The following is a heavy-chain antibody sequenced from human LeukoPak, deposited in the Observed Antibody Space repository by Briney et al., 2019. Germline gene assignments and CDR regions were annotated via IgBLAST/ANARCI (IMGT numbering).Heavy chain of an antibody. J-gene: IGHJ6*02. D-gene: IGHD4-17*01. CDR3: ARSGDYNDGYYYGMDV. CDR1: GFTFSSYW. V-gene: IGHV3-74*01. Sequence: GGSLRLSCAASGFTFSSYWMHWVRQAPGQGLVWVSRINSDGSSTSYADSVKGRFTISRDNAKNTPYLQMNSLRAEDTAVYYCARSGDYNDGYYYGMDVWGQGTTVTVSS. CDR2: INSDGSST.